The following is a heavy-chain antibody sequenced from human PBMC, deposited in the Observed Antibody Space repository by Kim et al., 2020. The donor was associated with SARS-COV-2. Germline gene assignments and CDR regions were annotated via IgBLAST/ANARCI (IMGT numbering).Heavy chain of an antibody. J-gene: IGHJ5*02. V-gene: IGHV1-24*01. CDR3: ATSALQSRWFDL. CDR2: FDPENGET. CDR1: GYTLSELS. Sequence: ASVKVSCKVSGYTLSELSMHWVRQARGEGLEWMGGFDPENGETVYAPEFQDRVTMTDDTATDTGYMELSDLSSEDSAVYFCATSALQSRWFDLWGPGTLV.